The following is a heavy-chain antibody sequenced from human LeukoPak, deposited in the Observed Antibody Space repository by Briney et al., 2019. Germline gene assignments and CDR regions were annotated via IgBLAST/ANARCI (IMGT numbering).Heavy chain of an antibody. CDR1: GGSISSSSYY. Sequence: SETLSLTCTISGGSISSSSYYWDWIRQYPGKGLEWLGTIYYSGSTYYNASLKSRLFISVDTSNNQFSLRLSFVTAADTAVYYCARWRYYDATGYLDWGQGTLITVSS. CDR3: ARWRYYDATGYLD. V-gene: IGHV4-39*01. J-gene: IGHJ1*01. CDR2: IYYSGST. D-gene: IGHD3-22*01.